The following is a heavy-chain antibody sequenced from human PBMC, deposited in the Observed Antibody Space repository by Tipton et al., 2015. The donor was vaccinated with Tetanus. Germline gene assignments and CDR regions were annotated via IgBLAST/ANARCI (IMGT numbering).Heavy chain of an antibody. CDR1: GGSISSYY. D-gene: IGHD2-15*01. CDR3: ARGGLGEVGY. V-gene: IGHV4-59*01. CDR2: IYCSGST. Sequence: TLSLTCTVSGGSISSYYWSWIRQPPGKGLEWIGYIYCSGSTNYNPSLKSRVTISVDTSKNQFSLKLSSVTAADTAVYYCARGGLGEVGYWGQGTLVTVSS. J-gene: IGHJ4*02.